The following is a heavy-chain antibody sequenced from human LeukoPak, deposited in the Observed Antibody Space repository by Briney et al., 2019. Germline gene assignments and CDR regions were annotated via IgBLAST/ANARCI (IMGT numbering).Heavy chain of an antibody. D-gene: IGHD5-18*01. CDR1: GGSFSGYY. CDR2: INHSGST. CDR3: ARGRKWGTAMVMVTLDI. V-gene: IGHV4-34*01. J-gene: IGHJ3*02. Sequence: SETLSLTCAVYGGSFSGYYWSWIRQPPGKGLEWIGEINHSGSTNYNPSLKSRVTISVDTSKNQFSLKLSSVTAADTAVYYCARGRKWGTAMVMVTLDIWGQGTMVTVSS.